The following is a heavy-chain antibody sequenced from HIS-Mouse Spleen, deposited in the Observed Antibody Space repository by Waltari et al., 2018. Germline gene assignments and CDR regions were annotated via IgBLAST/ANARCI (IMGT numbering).Heavy chain of an antibody. CDR1: GCSISSSSYY. CDR2: IYYSGST. CDR3: AREIPYSSSWYDWYFDL. Sequence: QLQLQESGPGLVKPSETLSLTCTVPGCSISSSSYYWGWISQPPGKGLEWIGSIYYSGSTYYNPSLKSRVTISVDTSKNQFSLKLSSVTAADTAVYYCAREIPYSSSWYDWYFDLWGRGTLVTVSS. J-gene: IGHJ2*01. V-gene: IGHV4-39*07. D-gene: IGHD6-13*01.